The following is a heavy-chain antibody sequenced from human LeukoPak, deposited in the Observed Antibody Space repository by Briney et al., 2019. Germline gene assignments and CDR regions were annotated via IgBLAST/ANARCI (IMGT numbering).Heavy chain of an antibody. Sequence: PGGSLRLSCAASGFTFDDYAMHWVRQAPGKGLEWVSGISWNSGSIGYADSVKGRFTISRDNAKNSLYLQMNSPRAEDTALYYCAKDASHIVVVTAQGGYYYGMDVWGQGTTVTVSS. J-gene: IGHJ6*02. CDR3: AKDASHIVVVTAQGGYYYGMDV. V-gene: IGHV3-9*01. CDR2: ISWNSGSI. CDR1: GFTFDDYA. D-gene: IGHD2-21*02.